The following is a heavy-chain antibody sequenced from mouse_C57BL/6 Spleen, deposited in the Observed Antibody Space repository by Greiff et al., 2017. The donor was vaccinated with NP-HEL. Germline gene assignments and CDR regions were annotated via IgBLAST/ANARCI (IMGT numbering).Heavy chain of an antibody. D-gene: IGHD2-3*01. CDR1: GFTFSSYG. CDR2: ISSGGSYT. V-gene: IGHV5-6*01. Sequence: EVQLVESGGDLVKPGGSLKLSCAASGFTFSSYGMSWVRQTPDKRLEWVATISSGGSYTYYPDSVKGRFTISRDNAKNTLYLQMSSLKSEDTAMYYCARRGDGYYAWFAYWGQGTLVTVSA. CDR3: ARRGDGYYAWFAY. J-gene: IGHJ3*01.